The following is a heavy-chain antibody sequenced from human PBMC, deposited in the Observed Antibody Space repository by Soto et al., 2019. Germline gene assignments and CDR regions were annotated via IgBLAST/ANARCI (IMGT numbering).Heavy chain of an antibody. V-gene: IGHV3-23*01. D-gene: IGHD2-15*01. Sequence: EVQLLESGGGLVQPGGSLRLSCAVSGFTFSNYAMNWVRQAPGKGLEWVSVVSGSGGSTYYADSVKGRFTISRDNSKNTLYLQMNSLRVEDTAVYYCARRSPSWAFDIWGQGTMVTVSS. J-gene: IGHJ3*02. CDR1: GFTFSNYA. CDR3: ARRSPSWAFDI. CDR2: VSGSGGST.